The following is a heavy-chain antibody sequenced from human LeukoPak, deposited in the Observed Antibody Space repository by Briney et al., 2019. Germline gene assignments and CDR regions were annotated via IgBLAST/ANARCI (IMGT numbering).Heavy chain of an antibody. Sequence: PSETLSLTCTVSGGSISSYYWSWIRQPPGKGLEWVSLISGDGGSTYYADSVKGRFTISRDNSKNSLYLQMNSLRTEDTALYYCAKDIGRGGWRFDYWGQGTLVTVSS. D-gene: IGHD6-19*01. V-gene: IGHV3-43*02. CDR2: ISGDGGST. CDR3: AKDIGRGGWRFDY. CDR1: GGSISSYY. J-gene: IGHJ4*02.